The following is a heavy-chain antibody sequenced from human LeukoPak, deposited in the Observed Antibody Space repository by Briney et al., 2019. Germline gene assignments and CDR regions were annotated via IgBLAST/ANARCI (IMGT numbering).Heavy chain of an antibody. V-gene: IGHV3-48*04. CDR3: ARGQTLTF. CDR1: GLTFSRYS. Sequence: GGSLRLSCAASGLTFSRYSMNWVRQAPGKGLEWVSYISSSSSSIYNADSVKGRFTISRDNAKNALYLQMNSLRAEDTGVYFCARGQTLTFWGQGTLVTVSS. J-gene: IGHJ4*02. CDR2: ISSSSSSI.